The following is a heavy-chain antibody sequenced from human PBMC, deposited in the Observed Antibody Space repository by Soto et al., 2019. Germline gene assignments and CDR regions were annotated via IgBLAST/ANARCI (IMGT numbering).Heavy chain of an antibody. V-gene: IGHV1-69*06. Sequence: SVKVSCKASGGTFSSYAISWVRQAPGQGLEWMGGIIPIFGTANYAQKFQGRVTITADKSTSTAYMELSSLRSEDTAVYYCARVYCSSGSCYYYYGMDVWGQGTTVTVSS. CDR2: IIPIFGTA. CDR1: GGTFSSYA. D-gene: IGHD2-15*01. CDR3: ARVYCSSGSCYYYYGMDV. J-gene: IGHJ6*02.